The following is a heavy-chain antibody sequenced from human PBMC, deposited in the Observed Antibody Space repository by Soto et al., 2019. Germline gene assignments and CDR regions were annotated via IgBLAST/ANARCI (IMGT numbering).Heavy chain of an antibody. V-gene: IGHV4-4*02. CDR3: ARTLYTSGSRMDV. J-gene: IGHJ6*02. Sequence: PSETLSLTCAVSGASIRITDWWSCVRQSPGKGLEWLGEVSETGGTHYNPSLHSRVTMSVDKSNNQFSLSLNSVTAADAAVYYCARTLYTSGSRMDVWGQGTTVTVSS. CDR2: VSETGGT. CDR1: GASIRITDW. D-gene: IGHD3-10*01.